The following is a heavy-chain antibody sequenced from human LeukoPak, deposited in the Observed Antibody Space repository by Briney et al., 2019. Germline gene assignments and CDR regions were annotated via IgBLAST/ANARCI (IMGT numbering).Heavy chain of an antibody. J-gene: IGHJ5*02. CDR1: GFSFSSYS. CDR2: ISSTGTDN. CDR3: ARQGRSYINPNRGWFNP. V-gene: IGHV3-21*06. D-gene: IGHD7-27*01. Sequence: GGSLRLSCEASGFSFSSYSMNWVRQAPGKGLEWVSSISSTGTDNAYADSVTGRFTISRDNPKNSVFLQMNSLRAEDTAVYFCARQGRSYINPNRGWFNPWGQGTLVIVSS.